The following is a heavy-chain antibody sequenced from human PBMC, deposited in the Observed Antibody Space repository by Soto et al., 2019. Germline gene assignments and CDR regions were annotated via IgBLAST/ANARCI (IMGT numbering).Heavy chain of an antibody. CDR1: GGSFSGYY. D-gene: IGHD3-22*01. Sequence: TSETLSLTCAVYGGSFSGYYWSWIRQPPGKGLEWIGEINHSGSTNYNPSLKSRVTISVDTSKNQFSLKLSSVTAADTAVYYCARDGHYYDSSVCFPRGGNYHGRFAYSGQGTLVPGSS. J-gene: IGHJ4*02. CDR2: INHSGST. V-gene: IGHV4-34*01. CDR3: ARDGHYYDSSVCFPRGGNYHGRFAY.